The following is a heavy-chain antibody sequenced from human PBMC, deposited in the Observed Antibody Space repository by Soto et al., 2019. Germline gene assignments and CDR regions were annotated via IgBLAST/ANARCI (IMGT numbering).Heavy chain of an antibody. Sequence: QLQLQESCPGLVKPSETLSLMCAVSGDSIRSSSYYWGWIRQSPGKGLEWIGGMFYSGTTYKNPSSKSRVTISVDTSKSQFSLKLSSVTAADTAVDYCVRHSAPIILLGGDTNHWLDPWGQGTLVTISS. CDR3: VRHSAPIILLGGDTNHWLDP. J-gene: IGHJ5*02. CDR2: MFYSGTT. D-gene: IGHD3-10*01. CDR1: GDSIRSSSYY. V-gene: IGHV4-39*01.